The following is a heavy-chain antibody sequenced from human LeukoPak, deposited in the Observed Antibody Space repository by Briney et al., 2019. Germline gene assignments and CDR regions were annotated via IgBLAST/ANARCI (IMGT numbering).Heavy chain of an antibody. V-gene: IGHV1-24*01. Sequence: ASVKVSCKVSGYALTELSMHWVRQAPGKGLEWMGGFDPEDGETIYAQKFQGRVTMPEDTSTDTAYMELSSLRSEDTAVYYCATKVYYYDSSGYGGKGYFQHWGQGTLVTVSS. D-gene: IGHD3-22*01. J-gene: IGHJ1*01. CDR1: GYALTELS. CDR2: FDPEDGET. CDR3: ATKVYYYDSSGYGGKGYFQH.